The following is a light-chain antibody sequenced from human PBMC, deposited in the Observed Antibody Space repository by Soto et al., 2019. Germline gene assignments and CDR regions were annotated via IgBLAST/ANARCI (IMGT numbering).Light chain of an antibody. CDR1: QDISVY. Sequence: DIQMTQSPSSLSASVGDRVTITCRASQDISVYLAWYQQKPGKVPKLLIYSASTLQSGVPSRFSGSGSGTDFTLTISSLQPEDVATCYCQKFNTAPLTFAQGTRLEI. CDR2: SAS. J-gene: IGKJ5*01. CDR3: QKFNTAPLT. V-gene: IGKV1-27*01.